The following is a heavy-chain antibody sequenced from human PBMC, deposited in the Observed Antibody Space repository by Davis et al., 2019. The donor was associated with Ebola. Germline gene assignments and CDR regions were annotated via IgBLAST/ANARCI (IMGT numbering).Heavy chain of an antibody. D-gene: IGHD5-24*01. J-gene: IGHJ5*02. CDR3: ARHGYSGGWFDP. CDR2: IFYTGST. CDR1: GGSISTTSYY. V-gene: IGHV4-39*01. Sequence: MPSETLSLTCTVSGGSISTTSYYWGWIRQPPGKGLEWIGSIFYTGSTFYNPSLKSRVSISVDTSKNQFSLKLSSVTAADTAVYYCARHGYSGGWFDPWGQGTLVTVSS.